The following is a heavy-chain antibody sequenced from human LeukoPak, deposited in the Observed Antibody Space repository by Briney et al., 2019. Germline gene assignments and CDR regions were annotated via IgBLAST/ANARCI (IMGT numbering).Heavy chain of an antibody. D-gene: IGHD6-19*01. CDR3: ARRPTGSIAVAGNYFDY. CDR1: GGSISSSTYY. V-gene: IGHV4-39*01. J-gene: IGHJ4*02. Sequence: PSGTLSLTCTVSGGSISSSTYYWGWIRQPPGKGLEWIGNIYYSGSTYYNPSLKSRVTISVDTSKNQFSLKLSSVTAADTAVYYCARRPTGSIAVAGNYFDYWGQGTLVTVSS. CDR2: IYYSGST.